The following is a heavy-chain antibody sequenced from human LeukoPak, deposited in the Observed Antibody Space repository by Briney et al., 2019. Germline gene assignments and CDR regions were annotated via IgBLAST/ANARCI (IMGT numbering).Heavy chain of an antibody. CDR1: GGSISSYY. CDR2: IYYSGST. Sequence: ASETLSLTCTVSGGSISSYYWSWIRQPPGKGLEWIGYIYYSGSTNYNPSLKGRVTISVDTSKNQFSLKLSSVTAADTAVYYCARRYYYGSGSYYMEGWFDPWGQGTLVTVSS. CDR3: ARRYYYGSGSYYMEGWFDP. D-gene: IGHD3-10*01. V-gene: IGHV4-59*08. J-gene: IGHJ5*02.